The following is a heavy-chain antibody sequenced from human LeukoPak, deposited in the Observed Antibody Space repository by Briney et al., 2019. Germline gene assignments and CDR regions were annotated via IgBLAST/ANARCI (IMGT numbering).Heavy chain of an antibody. D-gene: IGHD1-14*01. V-gene: IGHV3-53*01. CDR3: ARGVEPLAANTLAY. Sequence: GGSLRLSCAASGFTVITNDMTWVRQAPGKGLEWVSVLYSDGNTKYADSVQGRFTISRDNSKNTLYPEMNSLSPDDTVVYYCARGVEPLAANTLAYWGQGTLVTVSS. CDR2: LYSDGNT. CDR1: GFTVITND. J-gene: IGHJ4*02.